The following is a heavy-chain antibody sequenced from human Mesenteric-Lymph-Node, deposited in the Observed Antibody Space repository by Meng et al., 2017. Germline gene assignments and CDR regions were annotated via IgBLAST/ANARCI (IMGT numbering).Heavy chain of an antibody. D-gene: IGHD3-10*01. CDR3: ARGPLVRGVIHY. CDR2: INDSGST. CDR1: GGSFSGHY. Sequence: QVQLQQGGAGLLKPSETLSLICAVSGGSFSGHYWSWIRQPPGKGLEWIGEINDSGSTDYNPSLKSRVTISVDTSKSQFSLKLSSVTAADTAMYYCARGPLVRGVIHYWGQGTLVTVSS. V-gene: IGHV4-34*01. J-gene: IGHJ4*02.